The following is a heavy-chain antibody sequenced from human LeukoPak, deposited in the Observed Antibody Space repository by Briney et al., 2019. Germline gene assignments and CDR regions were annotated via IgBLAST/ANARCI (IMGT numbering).Heavy chain of an antibody. D-gene: IGHD6-13*01. V-gene: IGHV4-59*01. J-gene: IGHJ4*02. CDR2: TYYSGST. CDR3: ARSSSWYGTCGF. CDR1: GGSISNYY. Sequence: SETLSLTCTVSGGSISNYYWSWIRQPPGKGLEWIGYTYYSGSTNYNPSLKSRVTISLDTPKNQFSLKLSSVTAADTAVYYCARSSSWYGTCGFWGQGTLVTVSS.